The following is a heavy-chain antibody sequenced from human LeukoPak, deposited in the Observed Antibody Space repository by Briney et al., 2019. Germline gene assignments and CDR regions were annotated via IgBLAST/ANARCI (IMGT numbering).Heavy chain of an antibody. CDR3: AGDAGSGSEFDY. CDR2: IYYSGST. CDR1: GGSISSYY. J-gene: IGHJ4*02. D-gene: IGHD1-26*01. Sequence: SEILSLTCTVSGGSISSYYWSWIRQPPGKGLEWIGYIYYSGSTNYNPSLKSRVTISVDTSKNQFSLKLSSVTAADTAVYYCAGDAGSGSEFDYWGQGTLVTVSS. V-gene: IGHV4-59*01.